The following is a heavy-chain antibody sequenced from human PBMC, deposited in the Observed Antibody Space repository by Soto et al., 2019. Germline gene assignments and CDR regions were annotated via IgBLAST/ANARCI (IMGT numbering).Heavy chain of an antibody. D-gene: IGHD3-3*01. J-gene: IGHJ6*02. CDR3: AGIDFRSGKRAYGMDV. CDR1: GGSTCTYY. CDR2: IYYSGST. Sequence: ETRSPTSTVSGGSTCTYYWNGFRQPPGKGMEFIGYIYYSGSTNYNPSLKSRVTISVDTSKNQFSLKLTSVTAADTAVYYCAGIDFRSGKRAYGMDVWGQGPTVTVSS. V-gene: IGHV4-59*01.